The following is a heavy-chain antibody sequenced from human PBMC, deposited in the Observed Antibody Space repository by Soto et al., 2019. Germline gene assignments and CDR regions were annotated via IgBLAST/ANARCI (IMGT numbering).Heavy chain of an antibody. CDR1: GYTFTSYG. D-gene: IGHD2-2*01. CDR3: ARGMQDIVVVPAVEYYYYYYGMDV. CDR2: ISAYNGNI. J-gene: IGHJ6*02. Sequence: ASVKVSCKASGYTFTSYGISWVRQAPGQGLEWMGWISAYNGNINYAQKLQGRVTMTTDTSTSTAYMELRSLRSDDTAVYYCARGMQDIVVVPAVEYYYYYYGMDVWGQGTTVTVSS. V-gene: IGHV1-18*01.